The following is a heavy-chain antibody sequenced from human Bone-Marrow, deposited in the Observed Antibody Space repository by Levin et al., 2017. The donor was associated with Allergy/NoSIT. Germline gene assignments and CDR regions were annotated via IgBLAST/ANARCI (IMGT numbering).Heavy chain of an antibody. CDR3: TRALRGFERWLQPSYYMDV. V-gene: IGHV3-49*03. J-gene: IGHJ6*03. CDR1: GFTFGDYA. Sequence: GESLRLSCTASGFTFGDYAMSWFRQAPVKGLEWVGFIRSKAYGGTTEYAASVKGRFTISRDDSKSIAYLQMNSLKTEDTAVYYCTRALRGFERWLQPSYYMDVWGKGTTVTVSS. D-gene: IGHD5-24*01. CDR2: IRSKAYGGTT.